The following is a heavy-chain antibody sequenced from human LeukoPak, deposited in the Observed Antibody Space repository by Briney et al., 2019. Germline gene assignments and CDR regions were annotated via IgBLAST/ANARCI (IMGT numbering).Heavy chain of an antibody. V-gene: IGHV3-23*01. Sequence: GGSLRLSCAVSGITFSTIGVSWVRQAPGKGLKRVSIISKSGGSTFYADPVRGRFTVSRDNSKDMLYLQMNSLIAEDTAVYYCANVVGGYWGQGTLVTVSS. J-gene: IGHJ4*02. CDR2: ISKSGGST. CDR3: ANVVGGY. CDR1: GITFSTIG. D-gene: IGHD2-21*01.